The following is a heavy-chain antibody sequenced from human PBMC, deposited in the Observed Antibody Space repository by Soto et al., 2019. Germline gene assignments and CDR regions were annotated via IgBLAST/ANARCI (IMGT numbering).Heavy chain of an antibody. CDR3: TRLRTNSGYEFDY. D-gene: IGHD5-12*01. CDR2: IRSKANSYAT. V-gene: IGHV3-73*02. CDR1: GFTFSGSA. J-gene: IGHJ4*02. Sequence: EVQLVESGGGLVQPGGSLKLSCAASGFTFSGSAMHWVRQASGKGLEWVGRIRSKANSYATAYAASVKGRFTISRDDSKNTAYLQMNSLKTEDTAVYYCTRLRTNSGYEFDYWGQGTLVTVS.